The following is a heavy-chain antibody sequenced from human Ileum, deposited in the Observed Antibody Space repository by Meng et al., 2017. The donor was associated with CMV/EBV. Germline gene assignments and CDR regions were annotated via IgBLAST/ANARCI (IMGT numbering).Heavy chain of an antibody. CDR2: MTPNSGYT. D-gene: IGHD1-7*01. J-gene: IGHJ5*02. V-gene: IGHV1-8*01. CDR3: VRGLWELFP. Sequence: ASVKVSCKTSGYTFSSYDMNWVRQAPGQGLEWMGWMTPNSGYTGLSQKFQGRVTMTRDTSTSTAYMELSSLTSEDTAIYYCVRGLWELFPWGQGTLVTVSS. CDR1: GYTFSSYD.